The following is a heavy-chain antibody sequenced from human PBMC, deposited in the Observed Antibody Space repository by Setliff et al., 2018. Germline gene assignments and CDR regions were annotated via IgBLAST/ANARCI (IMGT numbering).Heavy chain of an antibody. D-gene: IGHD6-19*01. CDR2: IYTSGST. V-gene: IGHV4-61*02. Sequence: PSETLSLTCSLSGDSISSGSYYWTWIRQPAGEGLEWIGRIYTSGSTKYSPPLXXRVTXXXXXXXXXXXXXXXXXXXXXTAVYYCARGYPFASSGDYYFDSWGQGTLVTVSS. J-gene: IGHJ4*02. CDR3: ARGYPFASSGDYYFDS. CDR1: GDSISSGSYY.